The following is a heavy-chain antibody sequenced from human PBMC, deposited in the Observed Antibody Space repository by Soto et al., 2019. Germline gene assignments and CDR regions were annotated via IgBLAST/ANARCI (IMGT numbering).Heavy chain of an antibody. J-gene: IGHJ6*02. CDR3: AREGGNRYYYYGMDV. CDR2: TYYRSKWYN. CDR1: GASVSSNGSA. Sequence: SKTLSLTCAISGASVSSNGSAWNWIRQSPSRGLEWLGRTYYRSKWYNDYAVSVKSRITINPDTSKNQFSLQLNSVTPEDTAVYYCAREGGNRYYYYGMDVWGQGTTVTVSS. V-gene: IGHV6-1*01. D-gene: IGHD1-26*01.